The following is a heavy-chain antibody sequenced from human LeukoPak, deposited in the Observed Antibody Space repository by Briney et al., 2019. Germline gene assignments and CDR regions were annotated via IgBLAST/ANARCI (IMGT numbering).Heavy chain of an antibody. CDR1: GYTLTELS. J-gene: IGHJ5*02. Sequence: ASVKVSCKVSGYTLTELSMHWVRQAPGQGLEWMGWINPNSGGTNYAQKFQGRVTMTRDTSISTAYMELSRLRSDDTAVYYCARDSGRWLGVVWFDPWGQGTLVTVSS. CDR3: ARDSGRWLGVVWFDP. V-gene: IGHV1-2*02. CDR2: INPNSGGT. D-gene: IGHD6-19*01.